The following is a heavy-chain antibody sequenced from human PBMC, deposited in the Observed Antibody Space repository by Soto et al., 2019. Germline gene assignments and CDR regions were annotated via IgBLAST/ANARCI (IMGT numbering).Heavy chain of an antibody. CDR1: GFTFSSYA. D-gene: IGHD3-10*01. CDR3: ARDKRPLYGSGPFDY. V-gene: IGHV3-30-3*01. J-gene: IGHJ4*02. CDR2: ISYDGSNK. Sequence: GGSLRLSCAASGFTFSSYAMHWVRQAPGKGLEWVAVISYDGSNKYYADSVKGRFTISRDNSKNTLYLQMNSLRAEDTAVYYCARDKRPLYGSGPFDYWGQGTLVTVSS.